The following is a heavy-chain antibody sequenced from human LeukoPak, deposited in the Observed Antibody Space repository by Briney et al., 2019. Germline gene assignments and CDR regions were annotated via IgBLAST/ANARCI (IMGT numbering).Heavy chain of an antibody. V-gene: IGHV3-7*01. CDR3: ARANTAMDYYYYYMDV. CDR2: IKQDGSEK. Sequence: GGSLRLSCAASGFTFSSYEMNWVRQAPGKGLEWVANIKQDGSEKYYVDSVKGRFTISRDNAKNSLYLQMNSLRAEDTAVYYCARANTAMDYYYYYMDVWGKGTTVTVSS. J-gene: IGHJ6*03. CDR1: GFTFSSYE. D-gene: IGHD5-18*01.